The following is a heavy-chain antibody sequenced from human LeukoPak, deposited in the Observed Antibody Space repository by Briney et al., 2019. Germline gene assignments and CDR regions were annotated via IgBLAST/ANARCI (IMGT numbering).Heavy chain of an antibody. CDR3: ANEKGYYGSGNPGGFDY. V-gene: IGHV3-66*01. Sequence: PGGSLRLSCAASRFTVSSNSMSWVRQAPGRGLEWVSLIYSGGSTYYADSVEGRFAISRDNSKNTLYLQMNSLRAEDTAVYYCANEKGYYGSGNPGGFDYWGQGTLVTVSS. J-gene: IGHJ4*02. CDR2: IYSGGST. D-gene: IGHD3-10*01. CDR1: RFTVSSNS.